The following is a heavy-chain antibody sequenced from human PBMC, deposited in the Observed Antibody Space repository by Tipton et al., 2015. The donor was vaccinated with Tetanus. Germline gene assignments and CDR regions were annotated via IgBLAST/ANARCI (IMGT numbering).Heavy chain of an antibody. CDR2: IYYSGTT. D-gene: IGHD3-10*01. V-gene: IGHV4-31*03. Sequence: TLSLTCTVSGGSINSGGYFWNWIRQYPGKGLEWIGYIYYSGTTHYNPTLKSRLVMSVDVSKNQFFLNLTSVTSADTAVYYCARDRGGGRVARLNWFDPWGPGTLVTVSS. CDR3: ARDRGGGRVARLNWFDP. J-gene: IGHJ5*02. CDR1: GGSINSGGYF.